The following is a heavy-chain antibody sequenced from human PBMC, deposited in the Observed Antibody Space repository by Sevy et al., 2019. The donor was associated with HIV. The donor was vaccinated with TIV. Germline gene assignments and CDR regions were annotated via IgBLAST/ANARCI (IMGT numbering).Heavy chain of an antibody. CDR3: ARGESYSSGWPPFDF. Sequence: ASVKVSCKASGYTFTNYDINWVRQATGQGLEWMGWLNPNTSNTGYAEQFQGRVTITMDTSLSTAYMELSSLRSDDMAVYYCARGESYSSGWPPFDFWGQGTLVTVSS. V-gene: IGHV1-8*03. J-gene: IGHJ4*02. CDR1: GYTFTNYD. CDR2: LNPNTSNT. D-gene: IGHD6-19*01.